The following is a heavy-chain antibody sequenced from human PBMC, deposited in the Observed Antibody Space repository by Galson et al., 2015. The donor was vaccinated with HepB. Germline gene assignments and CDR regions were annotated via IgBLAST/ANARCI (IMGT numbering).Heavy chain of an antibody. V-gene: IGHV1-3*01. CDR1: GYTFTDYA. CDR2: INVGFGTT. Sequence: SVKVSCKASGYTFTDYAMHWVRQAPGQRLEWMGWINVGFGTTKYSQSFQDRVTITRDTSASTAYMELSSLRSEDTAVYYCARDLGGYCSRSNCYVGWFDSWGQGTLVTVSS. D-gene: IGHD2-2*01. CDR3: ARDLGGYCSRSNCYVGWFDS. J-gene: IGHJ5*01.